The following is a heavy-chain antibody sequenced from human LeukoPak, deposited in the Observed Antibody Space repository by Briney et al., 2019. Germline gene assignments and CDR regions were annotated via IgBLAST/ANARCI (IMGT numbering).Heavy chain of an antibody. Sequence: PSETLSLTCTVSGGSISSYYWSWIRQPPGKGLEWIGYIYYSGSTNYNPSLKSRVTISVDTSKNQFSLKLSSVTAADTAVYYCAREGGPARDGYNVRLFDYWGQGTLVTVSS. D-gene: IGHD5-24*01. V-gene: IGHV4-59*12. CDR2: IYYSGST. CDR3: AREGGPARDGYNVRLFDY. J-gene: IGHJ4*02. CDR1: GGSISSYY.